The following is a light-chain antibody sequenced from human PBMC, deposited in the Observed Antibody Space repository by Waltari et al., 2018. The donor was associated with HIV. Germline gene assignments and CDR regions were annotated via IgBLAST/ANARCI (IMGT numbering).Light chain of an antibody. CDR2: EVT. CDR1: SRGAGHYNL. CDR3: CSYGSSATFVV. J-gene: IGLJ2*01. Sequence: QSALTQPASVSRSPGQPITLPCTATSRGAGHYNLVTWYQHYEGKAPKLLIYEVTKRPSGISSRFSGSKSGNTASLTITDRQAEDEAAYYCCSYGSSATFVVFGGGTRVTV. V-gene: IGLV2-23*02.